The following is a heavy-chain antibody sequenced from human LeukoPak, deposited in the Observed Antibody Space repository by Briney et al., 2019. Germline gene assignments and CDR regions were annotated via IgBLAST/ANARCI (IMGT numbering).Heavy chain of an antibody. V-gene: IGHV2-70*04. CDR1: GFSLSTSGMR. Sequence: SGPTLVNPTQTLTLTCTFSGFSLSTSGMRVSWIRQPPGKALEWLARIDWDDDKFYSTSLKTRLTISKDTSKNQLVLTMTNMDPVDTATYYCARSGPDALYCSGGSCYSIAFDIWGQGTMVTVSS. J-gene: IGHJ3*02. CDR3: ARSGPDALYCSGGSCYSIAFDI. CDR2: IDWDDDK. D-gene: IGHD2-15*01.